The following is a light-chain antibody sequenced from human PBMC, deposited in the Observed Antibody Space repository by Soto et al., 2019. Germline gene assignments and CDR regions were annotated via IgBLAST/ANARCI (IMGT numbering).Light chain of an antibody. CDR1: SSDVGSYKL. CDR2: EGS. Sequence: QSALTQPASVSGSPGQSITISCTGTSSDVGSYKLVSWYQQHPGKAPKLMIYEGSKRPSGVSNRFSGSKSGNTASLTISGLQAEDEADDYCCSYAGSSTFYVFGTGTKVTVL. CDR3: CSYAGSSTFYV. J-gene: IGLJ1*01. V-gene: IGLV2-23*01.